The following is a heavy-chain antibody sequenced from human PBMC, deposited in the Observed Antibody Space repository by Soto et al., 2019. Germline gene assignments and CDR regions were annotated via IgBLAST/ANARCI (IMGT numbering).Heavy chain of an antibody. CDR2: VYYSGTT. V-gene: IGHV4-61*01. D-gene: IGHD4-17*01. CDR3: ARTTAVPNTLRSRYFFGY. J-gene: IGHJ4*02. CDR1: GGSVGDKTYC. Sequence: KPSETLSLTCSVSGGSVGDKTYCWSWIRQPPGKRLEWIGYVYYSGTTNYNPSLKSRVTISVDLSKNRFSLRLSSVTTADTALYYCARTTAVPNTLRSRYFFGYWGQGTLVTVSS.